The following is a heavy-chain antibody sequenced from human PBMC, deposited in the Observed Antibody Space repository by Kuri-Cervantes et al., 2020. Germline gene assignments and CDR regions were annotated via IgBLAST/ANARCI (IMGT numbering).Heavy chain of an antibody. CDR1: GYTFTSYD. J-gene: IGHJ4*02. D-gene: IGHD5-12*01. V-gene: IGHV1-8*01. CDR2: MNPNSGNT. Sequence: ASVKVSCKASGYTFTSYDINWVRQATGQGLEWMGWMNPNSGNTGYAQKFQGRVTMTRNTSISTAYMELSSLRSEDTAVYYCARIREGRRVATIWKCSPVYMGYWGQGTLVTVSS. CDR3: ARIREGRRVATIWKCSPVYMGY.